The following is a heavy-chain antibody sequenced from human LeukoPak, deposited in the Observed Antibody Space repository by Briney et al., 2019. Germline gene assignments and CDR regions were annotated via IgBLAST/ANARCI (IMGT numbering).Heavy chain of an antibody. Sequence: SETLSLTCAVSGGSISSGGYSWSWIRQPPGKGLEWIGYIYHSGSTYCNPSLKSRVTISVDRSKNQFSLKLSSVTAADTAVYYCARDNQMLRAFDIWGQGTMVTVSS. CDR2: IYHSGST. CDR1: GGSISSGGYS. D-gene: IGHD3-10*02. J-gene: IGHJ3*02. V-gene: IGHV4-30-2*01. CDR3: ARDNQMLRAFDI.